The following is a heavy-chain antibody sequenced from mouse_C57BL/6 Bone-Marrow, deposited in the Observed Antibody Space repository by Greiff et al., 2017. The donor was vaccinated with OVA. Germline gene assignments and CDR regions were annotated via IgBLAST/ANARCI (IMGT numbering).Heavy chain of an antibody. Sequence: VQLQQSGAELARPGASVKLSCKASGYTFTSYGISWVKQRTGQGLEWIGEIYPRSGNTYYNEKFKGKATLTADKSSSTAYMELRSLTSEDSAVYFCARSRTGSDAMDYWGQGTSVTVSS. CDR3: ARSRTGSDAMDY. D-gene: IGHD4-1*01. CDR2: IYPRSGNT. V-gene: IGHV1-81*01. J-gene: IGHJ4*01. CDR1: GYTFTSYG.